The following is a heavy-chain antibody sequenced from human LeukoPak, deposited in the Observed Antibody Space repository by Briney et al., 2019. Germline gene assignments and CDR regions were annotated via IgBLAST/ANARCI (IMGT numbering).Heavy chain of an antibody. D-gene: IGHD3-9*01. V-gene: IGHV3-21*06. CDR2: ITSGGTYT. Sequence: GGSLRLSCAASGFTFSTYNVNWVRQAPGKGLEWVSSITSGGTYTYYADSVKGRFTTSRDNAKNSLSLQLSSPRAEDTAVYYCARGHYDILTASYKWTPDYWGQGILVTVSS. CDR3: ARGHYDILTASYKWTPDY. CDR1: GFTFSTYN. J-gene: IGHJ4*02.